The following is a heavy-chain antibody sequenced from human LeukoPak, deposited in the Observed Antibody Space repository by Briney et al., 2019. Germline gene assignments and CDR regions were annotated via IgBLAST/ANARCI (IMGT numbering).Heavy chain of an antibody. J-gene: IGHJ4*02. CDR3: ARGDDSGGYYDY. CDR2: IYTSGST. Sequence: SETLSLTCTVSGGSISSYYWSWIRQPPGKGLEWIGYIYTSGSTNYNPSLKSRVTISVDTSKNQYSLKLSSVTAADTAVYYCARGDDSGGYYDYWGQGTLVTVSS. V-gene: IGHV4-4*09. CDR1: GGSISSYY. D-gene: IGHD3-22*01.